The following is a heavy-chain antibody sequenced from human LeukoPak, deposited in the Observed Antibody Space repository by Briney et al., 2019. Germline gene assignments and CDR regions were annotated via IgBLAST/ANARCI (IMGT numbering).Heavy chain of an antibody. D-gene: IGHD6-13*01. J-gene: IGHJ6*02. Sequence: GGSLRLSCAASGFTFDDYAMHWVRQAPGKGLEWVSGISWNSGSIGYADSVKGRFTMSRDNAKNSLYLQMNSLRAEDTALYYCAKDIAAGDYYYYGMDVWGQGTTVTVSS. V-gene: IGHV3-9*01. CDR2: ISWNSGSI. CDR3: AKDIAAGDYYYYGMDV. CDR1: GFTFDDYA.